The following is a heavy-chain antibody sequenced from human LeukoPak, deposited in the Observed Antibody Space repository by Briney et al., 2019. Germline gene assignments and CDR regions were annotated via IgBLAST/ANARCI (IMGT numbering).Heavy chain of an antibody. CDR2: VSAYNGKS. D-gene: IGHD2-2*01. CDR1: GYTFTSYG. J-gene: IGHJ4*02. Sequence: ASVKVSCKSSGYTFTSYGVSWVRQAPGQGLEWVVWVSAYNGKSDYAQKFQGRVTMTTDASTNTAYMELRSLRSDDTAVYYCARVEAYCSRTSCHDYWGLGTLVTVSS. CDR3: ARVEAYCSRTSCHDY. V-gene: IGHV1-18*01.